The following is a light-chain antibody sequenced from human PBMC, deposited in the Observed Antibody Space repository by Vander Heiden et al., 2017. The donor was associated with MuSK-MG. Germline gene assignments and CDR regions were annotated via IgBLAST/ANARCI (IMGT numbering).Light chain of an antibody. J-gene: IGKJ1*01. V-gene: IGKV1-5*03. CDR3: LQDNSYPRT. CDR2: KAS. Sequence: DIQMTQSPSTLSASVGDRVTITCRASQSISSWLAWYQQKPGKAPKLLIYKASSLERGVPSSFSGSGSGTEFTLTISSLQPDDFATYYCLQDNSYPRTFGQGTKVEI. CDR1: QSISSW.